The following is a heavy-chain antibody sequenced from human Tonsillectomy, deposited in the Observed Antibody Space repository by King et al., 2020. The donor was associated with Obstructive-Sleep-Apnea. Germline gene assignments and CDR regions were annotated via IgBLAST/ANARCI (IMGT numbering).Heavy chain of an antibody. J-gene: IGHJ4*02. CDR1: GFTFSIYG. CDR3: AKDQGAYGSGSYCFDY. V-gene: IGHV3-30*02. CDR2: IRYDGSNK. Sequence: HVQLVESGGGVVQPGGSLRLSCAASGFTFSIYGMHWVRQAPGKGLEWVAFIRYDGSNKYYADSVKGRFTISRDNSKNTLYLQMNSLRAGDTAVYYCAKDQGAYGSGSYCFDYWGQGTLVTVSS. D-gene: IGHD3-10*01.